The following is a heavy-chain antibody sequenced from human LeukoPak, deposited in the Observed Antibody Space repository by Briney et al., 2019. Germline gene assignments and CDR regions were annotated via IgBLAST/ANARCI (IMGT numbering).Heavy chain of an antibody. D-gene: IGHD5-18*01. CDR3: AKAGIQLWLWAFDI. Sequence: PGGSLRLSCAASGFTFGSYAMSWVRQAPGKGLEWVSAISGSGGSTYYADSVKGRFTISRDNSKNTLYLQMNSLKAEDTAVYYCAKAGIQLWLWAFDIWGQGTMVTVSS. J-gene: IGHJ3*02. V-gene: IGHV3-23*01. CDR1: GFTFGSYA. CDR2: ISGSGGST.